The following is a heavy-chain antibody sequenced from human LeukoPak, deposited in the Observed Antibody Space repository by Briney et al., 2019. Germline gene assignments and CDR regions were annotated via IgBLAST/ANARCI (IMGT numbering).Heavy chain of an antibody. CDR3: ARQTGYSSRFDP. J-gene: IGHJ5*02. D-gene: IGHD5-18*01. CDR1: GGSISSSSYY. Sequence: PSETLSLTCTVSGGSISSSSYYWGWIRQPPGKGLEWIGSIYYSGSTYYNPSLKSRVTISVDTSKNQFSLKLSSVTAADTAVYYCARQTGYSSRFDPWGQGTLVTVSS. V-gene: IGHV4-39*01. CDR2: IYYSGST.